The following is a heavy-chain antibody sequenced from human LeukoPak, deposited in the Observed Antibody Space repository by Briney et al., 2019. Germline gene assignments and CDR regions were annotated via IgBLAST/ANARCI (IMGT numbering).Heavy chain of an antibody. D-gene: IGHD6-19*01. CDR3: ASREVAAPTYYFDY. Sequence: SVKVSCKASGGTFSSYAISWVRQAPGQGLEWMGGIIPIFGTANYAQKFQGRVTITADESTSTAYMELSGLRSEDTAVYYCASREVAAPTYYFDYWGQGTLVTVSS. CDR1: GGTFSSYA. CDR2: IIPIFGTA. V-gene: IGHV1-69*13. J-gene: IGHJ4*02.